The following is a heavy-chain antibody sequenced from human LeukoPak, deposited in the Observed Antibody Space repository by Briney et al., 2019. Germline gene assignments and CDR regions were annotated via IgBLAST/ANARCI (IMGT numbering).Heavy chain of an antibody. CDR2: IGTSGGST. D-gene: IGHD4-11*01. CDR1: GFTFSSYV. J-gene: IGHJ4*02. CDR3: ARRNNYCGDY. Sequence: PGGFLRLSCAASGFTFSSYVMSWVRQAPGKGLEWVSVIGTSGGSTIYADSVKGRFTISRDDSKNTLYLQLNSLRAEDTAVYYCARRNNYCGDYWGQGTLVTVSS. V-gene: IGHV3-23*01.